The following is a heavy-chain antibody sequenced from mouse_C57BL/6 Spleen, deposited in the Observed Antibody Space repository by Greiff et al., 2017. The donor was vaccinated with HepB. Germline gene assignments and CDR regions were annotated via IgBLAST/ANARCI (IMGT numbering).Heavy chain of an antibody. J-gene: IGHJ4*01. Sequence: VKLQESDAELVKPGASVKISCKVSGYTFTDHTIHWMKQRPEQGLEWIGYIYPRDGSTKYNEKFKGKATLTADKSSSTAYMQLNSLTSEDSAVYFCAFITTVVDDYYAMDYWGQGTSVTVSS. CDR3: AFITTVVDDYYAMDY. D-gene: IGHD1-1*01. CDR2: IYPRDGST. CDR1: GYTFTDHT. V-gene: IGHV1-78*01.